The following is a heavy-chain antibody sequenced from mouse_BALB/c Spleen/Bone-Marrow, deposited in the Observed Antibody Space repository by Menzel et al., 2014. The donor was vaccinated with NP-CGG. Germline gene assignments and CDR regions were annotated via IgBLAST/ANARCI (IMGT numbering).Heavy chain of an antibody. CDR3: ARRDGSTYYYAMDY. CDR2: IYPGDGDT. J-gene: IGHJ4*01. V-gene: IGHV1-80*01. CDR1: GYAFSNYW. D-gene: IGHD1-1*01. Sequence: LVESGAELVRPGSSVKISCKASGYAFSNYWMNWVKQRPGQGLEWIGQIYPGDGDTNYNGKFKGKATLTADKSSSTAYMQLSSLTSEDSAVYFCARRDGSTYYYAMDYWGQGTSVTVSS.